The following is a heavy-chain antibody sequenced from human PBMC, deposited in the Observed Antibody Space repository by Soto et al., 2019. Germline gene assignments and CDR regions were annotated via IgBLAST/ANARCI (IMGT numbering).Heavy chain of an antibody. CDR1: GFTFISDG. V-gene: IGHV3-33*03. CDR3: AKDRRFGDYYFDS. CDR2: IWDDGRDK. J-gene: IGHJ4*02. D-gene: IGHD4-17*01. Sequence: QVQLVESGGGVVQPGRSLKISCAASGFTFISDGIHWVRQAPGKGLESGASIWDDGRDKCYADSVKGRFTISRDNSKNTLYLEMNSLRAEDTALYYCAKDRRFGDYYFDSWVQGTLVTVSS.